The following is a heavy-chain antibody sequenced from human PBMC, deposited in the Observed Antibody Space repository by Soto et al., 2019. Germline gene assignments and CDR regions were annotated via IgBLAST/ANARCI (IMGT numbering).Heavy chain of an antibody. J-gene: IGHJ4*02. V-gene: IGHV3-7*01. D-gene: IGHD4-17*01. CDR3: AREGYGDYGKPFDY. Sequence: EVQLVESGGGLVQPGGSLRLSCAVSGFTFGSYWMNWVRLIPGKGLEWVAYIKPDGSATYYVDSVKGRFTISRDNAKNSLYLQMNSLRVEDTSVYYCAREGYGDYGKPFDYWGQGTLVTVSS. CDR2: IKPDGSAT. CDR1: GFTFGSYW.